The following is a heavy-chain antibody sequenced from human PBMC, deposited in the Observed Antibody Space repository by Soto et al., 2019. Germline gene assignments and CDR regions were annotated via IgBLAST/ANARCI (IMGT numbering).Heavy chain of an antibody. Sequence: GGFLRLSRAASGVTFSGYSVNWVRPAPRKGLEWVSYISSSSSTIYYADSVKGRFTISRDNAKNSLYLQMNSLRAEDTAVYYCARDFFVVVPAAIGYYYYYMDVWGKGTTVTVSS. V-gene: IGHV3-48*01. J-gene: IGHJ6*03. D-gene: IGHD2-2*02. CDR1: GVTFSGYS. CDR2: ISSSSSTI. CDR3: ARDFFVVVPAAIGYYYYYMDV.